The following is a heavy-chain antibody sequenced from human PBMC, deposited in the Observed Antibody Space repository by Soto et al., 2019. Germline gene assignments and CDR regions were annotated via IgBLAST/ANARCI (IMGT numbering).Heavy chain of an antibody. CDR1: GFTFSDYY. CDR2: ISSSGSTI. V-gene: IGHV3-11*01. D-gene: IGHD6-13*01. CDR3: ARDRFARYSSSWYG. J-gene: IGHJ4*02. Sequence: GGSLRLCCAASGFTFSDYYMSWIRQAPGKGLEWVSYISSSGSTIYYADSVKGRFTISRDNAKNSLYLQMNSLRAEDTAVYYCARDRFARYSSSWYGWGQGTLVTVSS.